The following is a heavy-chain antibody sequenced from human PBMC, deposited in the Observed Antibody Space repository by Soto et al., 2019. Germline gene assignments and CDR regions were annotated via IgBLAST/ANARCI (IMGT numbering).Heavy chain of an antibody. J-gene: IGHJ4*02. V-gene: IGHV1-69*13. Sequence: SVKVSCKASRGTFRNYAISCVRQAPGQGLEWMGGIIPIFGTANYAQKFQGRVTITADESTSTAYMELSSLRSEDTAVYYCARDQNAYCGGDCSKSPFDYWGQGTLVTVSS. CDR3: ARDQNAYCGGDCSKSPFDY. D-gene: IGHD2-21*02. CDR2: IIPIFGTA. CDR1: RGTFRNYA.